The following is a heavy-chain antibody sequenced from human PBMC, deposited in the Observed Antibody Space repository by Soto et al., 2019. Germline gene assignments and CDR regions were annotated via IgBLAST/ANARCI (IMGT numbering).Heavy chain of an antibody. CDR1: GFTFSSYG. J-gene: IGHJ3*02. D-gene: IGHD3-16*02. Sequence: GGSLRLSCAASGFTFSSYGMHWVRQAPGKGLEWVAVISYDGSNKYYADSVKGRFTISRDNSKNTLYLRMNSLRAEETAVYYFALDYIWGSYRTDDAFDIWGQGTMVTVSS. CDR2: ISYDGSNK. V-gene: IGHV3-30*03. CDR3: ALDYIWGSYRTDDAFDI.